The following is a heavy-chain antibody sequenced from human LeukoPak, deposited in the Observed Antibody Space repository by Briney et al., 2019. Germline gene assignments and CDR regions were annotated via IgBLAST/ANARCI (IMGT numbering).Heavy chain of an antibody. CDR2: IYPGDSDT. CDR3: ARHSSYYDMRRWFDP. D-gene: IGHD3-9*01. Sequence: KPGESLKISCKVSGYSFTTYWIGWVRQMPGKGLEWMGIIYPGDSDTKYSPSFQGQVTISADKSISTAYLQWSSLKASDTAIYYCARHSSYYDMRRWFDPWGQGTLVTVSS. CDR1: GYSFTTYW. J-gene: IGHJ5*02. V-gene: IGHV5-51*01.